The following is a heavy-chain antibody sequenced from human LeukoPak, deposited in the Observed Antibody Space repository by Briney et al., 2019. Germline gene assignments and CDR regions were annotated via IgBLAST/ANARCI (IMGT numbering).Heavy chain of an antibody. CDR1: GGSISSYY. D-gene: IGHD3-22*01. CDR2: IYYSGST. V-gene: IGHV4-59*08. Sequence: SETPSLTCTVSGGSISSYYWSWIRQPPGKGLERIGYIYYSGSTNYNPSLKSRVTISVDTSKNQFSLKLSSVTAADTAVYYCARLYYYDSSGYLNVGAFDIWGQGTMVTVSS. J-gene: IGHJ3*02. CDR3: ARLYYYDSSGYLNVGAFDI.